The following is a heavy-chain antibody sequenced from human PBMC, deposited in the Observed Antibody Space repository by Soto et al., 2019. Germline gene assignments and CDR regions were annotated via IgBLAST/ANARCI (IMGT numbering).Heavy chain of an antibody. CDR1: GGTFSSYA. V-gene: IGHV1-69*13. J-gene: IGHJ4*02. CDR2: IIPIFGTA. D-gene: IGHD3-3*01. Sequence: GASVKVSCKASGGTFSSYAISWVRQAPGQGLEWMGGIIPIFGTANYAQKFQGRVTITEDESTSTAYMELSSLRSEETAVYYCARGRYDFWSGYHTQYYFDYWGQGTLVTVSS. CDR3: ARGRYDFWSGYHTQYYFDY.